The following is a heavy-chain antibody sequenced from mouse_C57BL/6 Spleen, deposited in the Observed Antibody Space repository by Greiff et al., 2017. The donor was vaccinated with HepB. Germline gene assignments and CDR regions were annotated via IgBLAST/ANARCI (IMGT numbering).Heavy chain of an antibody. Sequence: EVQVVESEGGLVQPGSSMKLSCTASGFTFSDYYMAWVRQVPEKGLEWVANINYDGSSTYYLDSLKSRFIISRDNAKNIRYLQLSSLKSEDTATYYCARTGYAMDYWGQGTSVTVSS. CDR1: GFTFSDYY. V-gene: IGHV5-16*01. J-gene: IGHJ4*01. CDR2: INYDGSST. CDR3: ARTGYAMDY.